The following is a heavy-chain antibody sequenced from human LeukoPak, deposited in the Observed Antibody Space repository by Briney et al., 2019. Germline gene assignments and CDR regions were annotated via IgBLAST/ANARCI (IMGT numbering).Heavy chain of an antibody. J-gene: IGHJ5*02. CDR2: IYNSGST. D-gene: IGHD3-10*01. Sequence: IPSETLSLTCTVSRGSISYYYWNWIRQPPGEGLEWIGYIYNSGSTNYNPSLKSRVTISLDTSKNHFSLKLGSVTAADTAVYYCARGAYFYGSGINWFDPWGQGTLITVSS. V-gene: IGHV4-59*08. CDR1: RGSISYYY. CDR3: ARGAYFYGSGINWFDP.